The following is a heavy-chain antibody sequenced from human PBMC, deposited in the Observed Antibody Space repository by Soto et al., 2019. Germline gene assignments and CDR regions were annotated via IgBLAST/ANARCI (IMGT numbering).Heavy chain of an antibody. CDR2: TYYRSRWYS. D-gene: IGHD2-15*01. CDR1: GDSVSSSSVA. Sequence: SQTLSLTCVISGDSVSSSSVAWNWVRQSPSRGLEWLGRTYYRSRWYSDFAVSVRGRIVINADTSKNQFSLQLNSVTPEDTTVYFCARSEEDSDYYYYGLDVWGQGTTVTVSS. J-gene: IGHJ6*02. CDR3: ARSEEDSDYYYYGLDV. V-gene: IGHV6-1*01.